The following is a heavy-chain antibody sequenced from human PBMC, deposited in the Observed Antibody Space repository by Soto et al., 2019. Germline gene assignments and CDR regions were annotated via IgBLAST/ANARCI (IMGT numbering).Heavy chain of an antibody. CDR3: ASPSYSSGWYYFDY. J-gene: IGHJ4*02. V-gene: IGHV1-18*01. D-gene: IGHD6-19*01. CDR2: ISAYNGNT. CDR1: GYTFTSYG. Sequence: QVQLVQSGAEVKKPGASVKVSCKASGYTFTSYGISWVRQAPGHGLEWMGWISAYNGNTNYAQKLQGRVTMTTDTSPSTAYMELRSRRSDDTAVYYCASPSYSSGWYYFDYWGQGTLVTVSS.